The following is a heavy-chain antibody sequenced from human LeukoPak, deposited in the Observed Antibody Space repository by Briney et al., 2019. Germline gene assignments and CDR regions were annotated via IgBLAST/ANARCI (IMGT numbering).Heavy chain of an antibody. Sequence: SETLSLTCAVYGGSFSGYYWSWIRQPPGKGLEWIGEINHSGSTNYNPSLKSRVTISVDTSKNQFSLKLSSVTAADTAVYYCARGIAVFDYWGQGTLVTVSS. CDR2: INHSGST. V-gene: IGHV4-34*01. CDR1: GGSFSGYY. CDR3: ARGIAVFDY. D-gene: IGHD6-19*01. J-gene: IGHJ4*02.